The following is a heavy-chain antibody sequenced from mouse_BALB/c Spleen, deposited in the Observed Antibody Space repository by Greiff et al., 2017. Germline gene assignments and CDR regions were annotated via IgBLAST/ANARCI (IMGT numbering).Heavy chain of an antibody. D-gene: IGHD2-4*01. J-gene: IGHJ4*01. CDR2: INPSSGYT. CDR3: ARSTMITTASYYYAMDY. V-gene: IGHV1-4*01. CDR1: GYTFTSYT. Sequence: QVQLQQSGAELARPGASVKMSCKVSGYTFTSYTMHWVKQRTGQGLEWIGYINPSSGYTNYNQKFKDKATLTADKSSSTAYMQLSSLTSEDSAVYYCARSTMITTASYYYAMDYWGQGTSVTVSS.